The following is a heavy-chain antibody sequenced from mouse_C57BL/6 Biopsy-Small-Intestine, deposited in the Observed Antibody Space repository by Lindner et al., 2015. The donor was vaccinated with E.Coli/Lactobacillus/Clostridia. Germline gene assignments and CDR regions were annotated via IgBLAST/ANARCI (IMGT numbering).Heavy chain of an antibody. V-gene: IGHV1-84*02. CDR2: INPYNGNT. J-gene: IGHJ3*01. CDR1: GYTFTNYG. Sequence: SVKVSCKSSGYTFTNYGINWVRQAPGQGLEWMGWINPYNGNTQFAQNLQGRLTMTADTSTSTAYMDLRSLRSDDTAVYYCARDRIFPGNDFAFWGQGTLVTVS. CDR3: ARDRIFPGNDFAF. D-gene: IGHD2-1*01.